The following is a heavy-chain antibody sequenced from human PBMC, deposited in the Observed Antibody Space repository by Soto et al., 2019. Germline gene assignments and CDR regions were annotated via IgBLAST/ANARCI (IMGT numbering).Heavy chain of an antibody. D-gene: IGHD5-18*01. J-gene: IGHJ4*02. CDR2: INPSGGST. Sequence: QVQLVQSGAEVKKPGASVKVSCKASGYTFTSYYMHWVRQAPGQGLEWMGIINPSGGSTTYAQKVPRRATMTRDTPTSTVSMEPSSLRSEATAVYSCARVGGYSYGGVDYWGQGTLVTVSS. CDR1: GYTFTSYY. CDR3: ARVGGYSYGGVDY. V-gene: IGHV1-46*01.